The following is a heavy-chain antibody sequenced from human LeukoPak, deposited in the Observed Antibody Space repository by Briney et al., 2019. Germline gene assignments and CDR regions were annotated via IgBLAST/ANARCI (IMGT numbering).Heavy chain of an antibody. CDR2: INHSGST. Sequence: SETLSLTCAVYGGSFSGYYWSWIRQPPGKGLEWIWEINHSGSTNYNPSLKSRVTISVDTSKNQFSLKLSSVTAADTAVYYCARGGYYYDSSGYPIDYWGQGTLVTVSS. D-gene: IGHD3-22*01. V-gene: IGHV4-34*01. J-gene: IGHJ4*02. CDR3: ARGGYYYDSSGYPIDY. CDR1: GGSFSGYY.